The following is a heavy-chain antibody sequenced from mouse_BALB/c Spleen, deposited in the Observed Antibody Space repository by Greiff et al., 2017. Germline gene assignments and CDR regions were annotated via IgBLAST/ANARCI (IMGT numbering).Heavy chain of an antibody. V-gene: IGHV1S127*01. CDR2: IDPSDSYT. CDR1: GYTFTSYW. CDR3: TRWDY. J-gene: IGHJ2*01. Sequence: VKLQQPGAELVKPGASVKMSCKASGYTFTSYWMHWVKQRPGQGLEWIGVIDPSDSYTSYNQKFKGKATLTVDTSSSTAYMQLSSLTSEDSAVYYCTRWDYWGQGTTLTVSS.